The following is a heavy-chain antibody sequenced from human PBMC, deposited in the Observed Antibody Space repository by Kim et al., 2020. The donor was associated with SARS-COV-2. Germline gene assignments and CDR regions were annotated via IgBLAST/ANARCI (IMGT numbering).Heavy chain of an antibody. CDR3: AREMIPVGGTLPYFDY. CDR1: GFTFSSYA. Sequence: GGSLRLSCAASGFTFSSYAMHWLRQAPGKGLEWVAVISYDGSNKYYADSVRGRFAISRDYSKNTLFLQMNSLRPEDTALYFCAREMIPVGGTLPYFDYWCQGTLVTVSS. CDR2: ISYDGSNK. J-gene: IGHJ4*02. V-gene: IGHV3-30*09. D-gene: IGHD1-26*01.